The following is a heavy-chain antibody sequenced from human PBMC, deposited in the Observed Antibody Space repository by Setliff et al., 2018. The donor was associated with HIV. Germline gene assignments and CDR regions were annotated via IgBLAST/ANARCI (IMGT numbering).Heavy chain of an antibody. CDR2: VYHSGAT. D-gene: IGHD4-17*01. CDR3: AREATLRVYGDYAQYHYYMDV. Sequence: PSETLSLTCAVSGDSISTESFWAWLRQPPGKGLEWIGTVYHSGATYWQPSLRSRVTIPVDTSKNQFSLRLTSLTAADTAVYYCAREATLRVYGDYAQYHYYMDVWGKGTTVTVSS. J-gene: IGHJ6*03. CDR1: GDSISTESF. V-gene: IGHV4-38-2*02.